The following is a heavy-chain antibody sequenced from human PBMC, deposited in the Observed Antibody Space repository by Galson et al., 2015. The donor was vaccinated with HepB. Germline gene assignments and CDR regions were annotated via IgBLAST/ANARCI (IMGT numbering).Heavy chain of an antibody. CDR1: GFSFSSYG. CDR2: IHYDGTNK. Sequence: ALRLSCAASGFSFSSYGMHWVRQAPGKGLEWVAIIHYDGTNKYYAESVKGRFTISRDNSKNTLYLEMNSLTSEGTAVYFCARGGPDCGGDCKWLNYWGQGTLVTVSS. CDR3: ARGGPDCGGDCKWLNY. J-gene: IGHJ4*02. D-gene: IGHD2-21*01. V-gene: IGHV3-33*01.